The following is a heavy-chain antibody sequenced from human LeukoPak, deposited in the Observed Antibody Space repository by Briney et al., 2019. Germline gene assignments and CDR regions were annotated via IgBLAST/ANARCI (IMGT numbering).Heavy chain of an antibody. CDR3: ARSRGGYNCCWFDP. Sequence: SETLSPTCAVYGGSFSGYYWSWIRQPPGKGLEWIGEINHSGSTNYNPSLKSRVTISVDTSKNQFSLKLSSVTAADTAVYYCARSRGGYNCCWFDPWGKGPWSPSPQ. V-gene: IGHV4-34*01. D-gene: IGHD5-12*01. CDR2: INHSGST. J-gene: IGHJ5*02. CDR1: GGSFSGYY.